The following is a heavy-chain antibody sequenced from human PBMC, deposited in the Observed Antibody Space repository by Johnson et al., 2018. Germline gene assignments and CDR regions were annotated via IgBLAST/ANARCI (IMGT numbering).Heavy chain of an antibody. D-gene: IGHD5-12*01. CDR1: GFIFRTYG. Sequence: VQLVESGGGVVQPGRSLRLSCAASGFIFRTYGMHWVRQAPGKGLEWVAVISYDGSNKYYADSVKGRFTISRDNSKNTLYWQMNSLGAEDTAVYYCAKELGVATLAFDSWGQGTMVTVSS. J-gene: IGHJ3*02. CDR3: AKELGVATLAFDS. V-gene: IGHV3-30*18. CDR2: ISYDGSNK.